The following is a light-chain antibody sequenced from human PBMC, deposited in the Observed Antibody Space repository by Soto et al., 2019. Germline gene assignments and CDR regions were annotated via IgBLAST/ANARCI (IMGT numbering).Light chain of an antibody. CDR1: SSDVGTYNL. V-gene: IGLV2-23*03. CDR3: CSYVGSSTFVV. Sequence: QSVLTQPASVSGSPGQSIIISCTGTSSDVGTYNLVSWYQQHPGKAPKLMIYEGSKRPSGVSNRFSGSKSGNTASLTISGLQAEDEADYYCCSYVGSSTFVVFGGGTKLTVL. CDR2: EGS. J-gene: IGLJ2*01.